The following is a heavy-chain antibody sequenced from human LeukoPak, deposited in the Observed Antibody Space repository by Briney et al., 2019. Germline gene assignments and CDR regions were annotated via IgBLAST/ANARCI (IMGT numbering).Heavy chain of an antibody. Sequence: SETLSLTCTVSGGSISSYYWSWIRQPAGKGLEWIGRIYTSGSTNYNPSLKSRVTMSVDTSKNQFSLKLSSVTAADTAVYYCARDWQLLWFGELSTPYYYYYMDVWGKGTTVTVSS. CDR1: GGSISSYY. D-gene: IGHD3-10*01. CDR2: IYTSGST. J-gene: IGHJ6*03. CDR3: ARDWQLLWFGELSTPYYYYYMDV. V-gene: IGHV4-4*07.